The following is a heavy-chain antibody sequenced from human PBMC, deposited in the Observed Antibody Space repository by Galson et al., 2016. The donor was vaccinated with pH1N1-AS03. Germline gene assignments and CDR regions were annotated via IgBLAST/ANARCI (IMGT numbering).Heavy chain of an antibody. Sequence: ETLSLTCTVSGGSITINYWIWIRQPPGKGLEWIGYISYSGFTNYNPSLKSRVTISVDTSKNQFSQKLSSVTAADTAIYYCARVQGGCSRTSCYQDPWGQGTLVTVSS. V-gene: IGHV4-59*01. CDR1: GGSITINY. CDR2: ISYSGFT. J-gene: IGHJ5*02. CDR3: ARVQGGCSRTSCYQDP. D-gene: IGHD2-2*01.